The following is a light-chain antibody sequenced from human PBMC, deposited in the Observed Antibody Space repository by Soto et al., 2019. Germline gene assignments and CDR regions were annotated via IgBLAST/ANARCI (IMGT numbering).Light chain of an antibody. CDR1: QVIRNY. CDR2: DIS. V-gene: IGKV1-33*01. CDR3: QQYGERPHT. Sequence: DIKMTQSASSLSASVGDRVTITCQASQVIRNYLNWYRQKPGKAPELLIYDISTLEIGVPSRFGGNGTGKDFTFTITGLQPEDTGTYFCQQYGERPHTFGQGTKLEI. J-gene: IGKJ2*01.